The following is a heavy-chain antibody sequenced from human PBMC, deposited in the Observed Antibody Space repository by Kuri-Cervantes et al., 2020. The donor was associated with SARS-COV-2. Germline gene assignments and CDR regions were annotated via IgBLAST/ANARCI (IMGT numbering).Heavy chain of an antibody. J-gene: IGHJ4*02. CDR2: IISIFGTA. CDR3: ARRVRGEWLSQYYFDY. CDR1: GGTFSSYA. V-gene: IGHV1-69*06. Sequence: KISCKASGGTFSSYAISWVRQAPGQGLEWMGGIISIFGTANYAQKFQGRVTITADKSTSTAYMELSSLRSEDTAVYYCARRVRGEWLSQYYFDYWGQGTLVTVSS. D-gene: IGHD3-3*01.